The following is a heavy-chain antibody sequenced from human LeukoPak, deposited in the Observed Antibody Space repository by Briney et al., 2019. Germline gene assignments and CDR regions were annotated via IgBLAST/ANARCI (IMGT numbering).Heavy chain of an antibody. Sequence: SETLSLTCAVYGESFNRYYWSWIRQPPGKGLEWIAEIYHDGNTNYNPSLKSRVTISVDTSNNHFSLKLTSVTAADTTVYYCARLDISTTWYAFDYWGQGTLVTVSS. CDR1: GESFNRYY. CDR2: IYHDGNT. D-gene: IGHD5-12*01. V-gene: IGHV4-34*01. CDR3: ARLDISTTWYAFDY. J-gene: IGHJ4*02.